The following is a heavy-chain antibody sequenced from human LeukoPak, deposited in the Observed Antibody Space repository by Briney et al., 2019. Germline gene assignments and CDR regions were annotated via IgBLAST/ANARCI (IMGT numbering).Heavy chain of an antibody. CDR3: ARRPAAGPYFDY. Sequence: GGSLRLSCAASGFTFSSYSMNWVRQAPGKGLEWVSSISGSSSNIYYVDSVKGRFTISRDNAKNSLYLQMNSLRAEDTAVYYCARRPAAGPYFDYWGQGTLVTVSS. CDR1: GFTFSSYS. V-gene: IGHV3-21*01. D-gene: IGHD6-13*01. CDR2: ISGSSSNI. J-gene: IGHJ4*02.